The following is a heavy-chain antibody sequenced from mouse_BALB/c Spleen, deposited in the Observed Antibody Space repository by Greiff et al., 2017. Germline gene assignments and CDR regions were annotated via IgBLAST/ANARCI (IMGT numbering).Heavy chain of an antibody. CDR2: IYPYNGGT. V-gene: IGHV1S29*02. CDR1: GYTFTDYN. J-gene: IGHJ4*01. Sequence: EVKLQQSGPELVKPGASVKISCKASGYTFTDYNMHWVKQSHGKSLEWIGYIYPYNGGTGYNQKFKSKATLTVDNSSSTAYMELRSLTSEDSAVYYCAREGSAFMDYWGQGTSVTVSS. CDR3: AREGSAFMDY.